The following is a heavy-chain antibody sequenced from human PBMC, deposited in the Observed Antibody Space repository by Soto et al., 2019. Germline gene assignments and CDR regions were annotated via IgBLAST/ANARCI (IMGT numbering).Heavy chain of an antibody. Sequence: PXESLKISFKGSGYNFPSYWISWVRQIPGKGLEWMGRIDPSDSYTNYSPSFQGHVTISADKSISAAYLQWSSLKASDTAMYYCARQGTTDYFYYYGLDVWGQGTTVTVSS. J-gene: IGHJ6*02. CDR1: GYNFPSYW. CDR3: ARQGTTDYFYYYGLDV. V-gene: IGHV5-10-1*01. CDR2: IDPSDSYT. D-gene: IGHD4-4*01.